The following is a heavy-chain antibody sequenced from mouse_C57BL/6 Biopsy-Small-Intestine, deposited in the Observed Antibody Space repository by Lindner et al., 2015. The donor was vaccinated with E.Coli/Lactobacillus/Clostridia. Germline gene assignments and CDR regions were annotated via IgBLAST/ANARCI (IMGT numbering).Heavy chain of an antibody. Sequence: SVKVSCKASGYTFTTYAMHWVRQAPGQRLEYMGWVSAGNGDTRYSQNFQGRVTISRDTSASTAYMELSSLTSEDTAVYYCARDSGLRKGYFDYWGQGTLVTVSS. V-gene: IGHV1-84*02. D-gene: IGHD3-1*01. CDR3: ARDSGLRKGYFDY. CDR1: GYTFTTYA. CDR2: VSAGNGDT. J-gene: IGHJ2*01.